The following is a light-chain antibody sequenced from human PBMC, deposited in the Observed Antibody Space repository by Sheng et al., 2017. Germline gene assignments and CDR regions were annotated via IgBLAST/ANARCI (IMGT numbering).Light chain of an antibody. CDR1: KLGDKY. J-gene: IGLJ2*01. CDR3: QAWDNTPSSYVV. CDR2: QDN. V-gene: IGLV3-1*01. Sequence: SYELTQPPSVSVSPGQTASITCSGDKLGDKYACWYQQKPGQSPVLVIYQDNKRPSGIPERFSGSNSGNTATLTISGTQAMDEADYYCQAWDNTPSSYVVFGGGTKLTVL.